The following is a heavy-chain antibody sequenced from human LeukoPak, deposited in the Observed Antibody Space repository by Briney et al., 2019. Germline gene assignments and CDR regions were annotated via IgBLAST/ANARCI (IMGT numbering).Heavy chain of an antibody. J-gene: IGHJ4*02. CDR3: VKARMPHCGTDCLES. CDR1: GFTFSNYG. Sequence: GESLRLSCAASGFTFSNYGMSWVRQAPGKGLEWVSVIRGSGGGTYYADSVKGRFTISRDNSKNTVYLQINSLRAEDTAVYYCVKARMPHCGTDCLESWGQGTLVTVSS. D-gene: IGHD2-21*02. CDR2: IRGSGGGT. V-gene: IGHV3-23*01.